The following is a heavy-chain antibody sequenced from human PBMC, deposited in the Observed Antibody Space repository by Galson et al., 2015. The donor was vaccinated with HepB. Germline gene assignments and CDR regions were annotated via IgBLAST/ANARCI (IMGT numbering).Heavy chain of an antibody. J-gene: IGHJ2*01. CDR2: FDPEDGET. D-gene: IGHD3-22*01. CDR3: ATTRVPITMIVVVFNWYFDL. Sequence: SVKVSCKVSGYTLTELSMHWVRQAPGKGLEWMGGFDPEDGETIYAQKFQGRVTMTEDTSTDTAYMELSSLRSEGTAVYYCATTRVPITMIVVVFNWYFDLWGRGTLVTVSS. V-gene: IGHV1-24*01. CDR1: GYTLTELS.